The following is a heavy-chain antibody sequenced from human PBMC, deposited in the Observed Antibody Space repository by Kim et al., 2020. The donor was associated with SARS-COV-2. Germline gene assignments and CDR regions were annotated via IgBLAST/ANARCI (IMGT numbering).Heavy chain of an antibody. D-gene: IGHD6-13*01. CDR3: ARIALGENHGFDY. J-gene: IGHJ4*02. V-gene: IGHV3-74*01. Sequence: YADSLKSRCNTARDNAKHTLNLQMDGVRAEDTAVYYCARIALGENHGFDYWGQGTLVTVSS.